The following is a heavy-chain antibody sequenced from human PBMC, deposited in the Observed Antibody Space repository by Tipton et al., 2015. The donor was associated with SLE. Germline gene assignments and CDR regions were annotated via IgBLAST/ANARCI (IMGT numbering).Heavy chain of an antibody. CDR2: INHLGSI. D-gene: IGHD1-26*01. CDR3: ARSGHRVYFYYFGMDV. CDR1: GGSLSGHY. V-gene: IGHV4-34*01. J-gene: IGHJ6*02. Sequence: TLSLTCGVYGGSLSGHYWSWIRQPPGKGLEWIVEINHLGSINYNPSFETRVTISLDKSKNHVSLKLSHVTAADTAVYYCARSGHRVYFYYFGMDVWGQGTTVTVSS.